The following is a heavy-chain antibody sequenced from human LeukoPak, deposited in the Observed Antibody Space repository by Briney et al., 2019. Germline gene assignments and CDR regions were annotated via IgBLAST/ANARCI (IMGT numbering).Heavy chain of an antibody. CDR3: ARGIASSSIWYWYFDL. CDR2: IYYSGSS. Sequence: PSETLSLTCNVSGGSINSYHWSWIRQPPGKGLEWIGYIYYSGSSNYNPSLKSRVTISVDTSKNQFSLKLSSVTAADTAVYYCARGIASSSIWYWYFDLWGRGTFVSVSS. J-gene: IGHJ2*01. V-gene: IGHV4-59*01. D-gene: IGHD6-13*01. CDR1: GGSINSYH.